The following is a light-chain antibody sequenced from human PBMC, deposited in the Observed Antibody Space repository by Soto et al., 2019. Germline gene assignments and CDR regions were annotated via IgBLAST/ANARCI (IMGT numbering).Light chain of an antibody. CDR2: DVS. CDR1: SSDVGGYNY. Sequence: QSALTQPASVSGSPGQSITISCTGTSSDVGGYNYVSWYQQHPGKAPKLMIYDVSNRPSGVSNRFSGSKSGNTASLTISGLQAEDEDDYYCSSYTGSSTYVVFGGGTTVTVL. J-gene: IGLJ2*01. CDR3: SSYTGSSTYVV. V-gene: IGLV2-14*01.